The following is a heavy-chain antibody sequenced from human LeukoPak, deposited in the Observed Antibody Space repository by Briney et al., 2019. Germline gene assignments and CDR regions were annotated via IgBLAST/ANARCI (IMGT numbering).Heavy chain of an antibody. CDR1: GFTFSSYW. Sequence: PGGSLRLSCAASGFTFSSYWMSWVRQAPGKGLEWVANIKQDGSEKHYVDSVKGRFTISRDNAKNSLYLQMNSLRAEDTAVYYCARHPRSTSFNWFDPWGQGTLVTVSS. CDR3: ARHPRSTSFNWFDP. J-gene: IGHJ5*02. D-gene: IGHD2-2*01. V-gene: IGHV3-7*03. CDR2: IKQDGSEK.